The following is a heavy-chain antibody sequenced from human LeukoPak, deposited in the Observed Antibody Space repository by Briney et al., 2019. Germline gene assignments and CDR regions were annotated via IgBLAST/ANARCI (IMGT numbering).Heavy chain of an antibody. CDR3: AKDEDSGSYFSYYYYYGMDV. D-gene: IGHD1-26*01. CDR1: GFTVSSNY. Sequence: GGSLTLSCAASGFTVSSNYMSWVRQAAGKGLEWVSVIYSGGSTYYADSVKGRFTISRDNSKTPLYLQMSSLRAEDTAVYYCAKDEDSGSYFSYYYYYGMDVWGQGTTVTVSS. J-gene: IGHJ6*02. V-gene: IGHV3-53*01. CDR2: IYSGGST.